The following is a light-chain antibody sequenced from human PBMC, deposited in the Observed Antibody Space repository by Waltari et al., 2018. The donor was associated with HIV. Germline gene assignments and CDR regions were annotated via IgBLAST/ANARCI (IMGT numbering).Light chain of an antibody. J-gene: IGLJ1*01. V-gene: IGLV2-14*03. Sequence: QSALTQPASVSGSPGQSITISCTGTSSDVGGYNSVAWYQQHPGKAPKLIIYDVSNRPSGGPSRFSGSKSGNTAYRTISGLQAEDEADYYCKSKTSSSTPCVFGTGTKVTVL. CDR1: SSDVGGYNS. CDR2: DVS. CDR3: KSKTSSSTPCV.